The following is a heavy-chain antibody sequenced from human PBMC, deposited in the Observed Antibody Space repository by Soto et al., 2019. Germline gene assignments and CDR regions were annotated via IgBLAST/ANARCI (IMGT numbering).Heavy chain of an antibody. V-gene: IGHV3-48*02. Sequence: GGSLRLSCAASGFTFSSYSMNWVRQAPGKGLEWVSYISSSSSTIYYADSVKGRFTISRDNAKNSLYLQMNSLRDEDTAVYYCAREGSGWYGKDAFDIWGQGTMVTVSS. D-gene: IGHD6-19*01. CDR2: ISSSSSTI. CDR3: AREGSGWYGKDAFDI. J-gene: IGHJ3*02. CDR1: GFTFSSYS.